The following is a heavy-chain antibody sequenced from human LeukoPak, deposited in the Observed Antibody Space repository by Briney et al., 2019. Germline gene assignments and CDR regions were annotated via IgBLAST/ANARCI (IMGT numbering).Heavy chain of an antibody. CDR1: GFTVSSNY. J-gene: IGHJ4*02. CDR3: AKEKGGTSGVDY. V-gene: IGHV3-66*01. CDR2: IYTGDNT. Sequence: GGSLRLSCAASGFTVSSNYMNWVRQAPGKGLEWVSMIYTGDNTFYADSVKGRFTISRDNSKNTLDLQMNSLRAGDTAVYYCAKEKGGTSGVDYWGQGTLVTVSS. D-gene: IGHD4-23*01.